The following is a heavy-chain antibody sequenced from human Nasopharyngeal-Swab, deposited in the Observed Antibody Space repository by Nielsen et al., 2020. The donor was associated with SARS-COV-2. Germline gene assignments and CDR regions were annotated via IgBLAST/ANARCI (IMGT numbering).Heavy chain of an antibody. CDR2: IIPISGTA. J-gene: IGHJ3*02. Sequence: SVKVSCKASGDTFISYAFSWVRQAPGQGLEWVGGIIPISGTAHYAQKFQGRVTITADKPTSTAYMDLTSLRSDDMAVYHCARDSGRRRNDYGNFRHAFDIWGQGTLVTVSS. CDR3: ARDSGRRRNDYGNFRHAFDI. V-gene: IGHV1-69*06. D-gene: IGHD4-17*01. CDR1: GDTFISYA.